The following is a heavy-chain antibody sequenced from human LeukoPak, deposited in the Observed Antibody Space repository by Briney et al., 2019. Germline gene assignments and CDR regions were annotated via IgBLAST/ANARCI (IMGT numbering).Heavy chain of an antibody. CDR3: ARVGYCSSTSCYSYYYYYMDV. D-gene: IGHD2-2*03. J-gene: IGHJ6*03. V-gene: IGHV4-59*01. Sequence: KPSETLSLTCTVSGGSISSYYWSWIRQPPGKGLEWIGYIYYSGSTNYNPSLKSRVTISVDTSKNQFSLKLSSVTAADTAVYYRARVGYCSSTSCYSYYYYYMDVWGKGTTVTVSS. CDR2: IYYSGST. CDR1: GGSISSYY.